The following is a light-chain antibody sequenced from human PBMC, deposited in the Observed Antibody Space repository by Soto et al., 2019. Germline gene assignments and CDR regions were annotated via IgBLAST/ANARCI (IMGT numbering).Light chain of an antibody. V-gene: IGKV1-33*01. CDR2: DAS. J-gene: IGKJ3*01. Sequence: IQMTQSPSSLSASVGDRVTLTCQASHDIRDHLNWYQQKPGKPPKLLIYDASNLQIGVPSRFSGSGSGTDFNCTISILEPEDIATCCCHQYDILVQTFGPGTKVDIK. CDR1: HDIRDH. CDR3: HQYDILVQT.